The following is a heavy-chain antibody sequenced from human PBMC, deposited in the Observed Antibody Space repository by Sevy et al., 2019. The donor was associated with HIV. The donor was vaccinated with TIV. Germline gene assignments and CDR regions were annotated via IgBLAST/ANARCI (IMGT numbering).Heavy chain of an antibody. D-gene: IGHD3-16*02. CDR3: ARAGRLRLGELSSGPDY. Sequence: GGSLRLSCTASGFNFNTYGMHWVRQAPGKGLEWLAIILYDGNKYYAYSVEGRFTISRDNSRNTLYLEMNSLKSEDTAVFHCARAGRLRLGELSSGPDYWGPGTLVTVSS. J-gene: IGHJ4*02. CDR2: ILYDGNK. CDR1: GFNFNTYG. V-gene: IGHV3-30*03.